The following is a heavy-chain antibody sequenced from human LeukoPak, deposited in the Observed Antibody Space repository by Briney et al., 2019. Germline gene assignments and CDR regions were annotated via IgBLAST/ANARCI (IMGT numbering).Heavy chain of an antibody. Sequence: GGSLRLSCAASGFTFSGSAMHWVRQASGKGLERVGRIRSKANSYATAYAASVKGRFTISRDDSKNTAYLQMNSLRAEDTAVYYCAKGGSSSWLYYFDYWGQGTLVTVSS. CDR2: IRSKANSYAT. CDR3: AKGGSSSWLYYFDY. CDR1: GFTFSGSA. J-gene: IGHJ4*02. V-gene: IGHV3-73*01. D-gene: IGHD6-13*01.